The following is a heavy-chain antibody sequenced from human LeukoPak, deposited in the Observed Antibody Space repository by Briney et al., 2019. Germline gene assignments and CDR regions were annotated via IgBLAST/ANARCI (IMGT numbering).Heavy chain of an antibody. Sequence: ASVKVSCKASGYTFTGYYMHWVRQAPGQGLEWMGWINPNSGGTNYAQKFQGRVTVTRDTSITTAYMELTRLRSDDTAVYYCARAFVTTSLDYWGQGTLVTVSS. J-gene: IGHJ4*02. CDR1: GYTFTGYY. CDR2: INPNSGGT. CDR3: ARAFVTTSLDY. V-gene: IGHV1-2*02. D-gene: IGHD4-17*01.